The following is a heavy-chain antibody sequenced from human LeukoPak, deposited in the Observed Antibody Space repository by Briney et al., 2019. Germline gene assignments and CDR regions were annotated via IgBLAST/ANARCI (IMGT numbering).Heavy chain of an antibody. Sequence: GGSLRLSCAASGFTFSSYAMSWVRQAPGKGLEWVSAISGSGGSTYYADSVKRRFTISRDNSKNTLYLQMNSLRAEDTAVYYCAKDQGQAVVPRRFDYWGQGTLVTVSS. V-gene: IGHV3-23*01. CDR3: AKDQGQAVVPRRFDY. D-gene: IGHD2-2*01. J-gene: IGHJ4*02. CDR2: ISGSGGST. CDR1: GFTFSSYA.